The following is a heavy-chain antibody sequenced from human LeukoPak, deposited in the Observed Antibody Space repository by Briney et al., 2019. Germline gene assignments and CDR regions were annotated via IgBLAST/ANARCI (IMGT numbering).Heavy chain of an antibody. D-gene: IGHD3-10*01. CDR1: GYTFSSYD. V-gene: IGHV1-8*01. CDR2: MNPISGST. CDR3: ARVKRFPTVWFDP. J-gene: IGHJ5*02. Sequence: ASVKVSCKASGYTFSSYDINWVRQAAGQGLEWMGWMNPISGSTGYAQKFQGRVTTTRDTSITTAFMELSSLRSDDTAIYYCARVKRFPTVWFDPRGQGTLVTVSS.